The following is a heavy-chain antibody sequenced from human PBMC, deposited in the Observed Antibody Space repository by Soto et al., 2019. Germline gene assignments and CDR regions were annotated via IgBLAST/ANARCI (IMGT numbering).Heavy chain of an antibody. V-gene: IGHV4-39*01. CDR3: AAVRFGELLFPYYYYYYYMDV. D-gene: IGHD3-10*01. Sequence: SETLSLTCTVSGGSISSSSYYWGWIRQPPGKGLEWIGSIYYSGSTYYNPSLKSRVTISVGTSKNQFSLKLSSVTAADTAVYYCAAVRFGELLFPYYYYYYYMDVWGKGTTVTVSS. J-gene: IGHJ6*03. CDR1: GGSISSSSYY. CDR2: IYYSGST.